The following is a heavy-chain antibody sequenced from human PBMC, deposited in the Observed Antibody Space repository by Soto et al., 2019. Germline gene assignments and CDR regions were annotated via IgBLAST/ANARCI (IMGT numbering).Heavy chain of an antibody. CDR1: GFTFSSYW. D-gene: IGHD3-22*01. Sequence: GGSLRLSCAASGFTFSSYWMSWVRQAPGKGLEWVANIKQDGSEKYYVDSVKGRFTISRDNAKNSLYLQMNSLRAEDTAVYYCVRVDDSRGYYYDAFDIWGQGTMVTVSS. CDR2: IKQDGSEK. CDR3: VRVDDSRGYYYDAFDI. V-gene: IGHV3-7*03. J-gene: IGHJ3*02.